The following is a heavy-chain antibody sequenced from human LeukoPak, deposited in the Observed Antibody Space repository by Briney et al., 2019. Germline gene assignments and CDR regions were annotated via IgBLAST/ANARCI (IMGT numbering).Heavy chain of an antibody. CDR3: ARDWMGRPFDY. J-gene: IGHJ4*02. D-gene: IGHD1-26*01. CDR1: GASMNNNY. V-gene: IGHV4-59*01. CDR2: IYYRGFS. Sequence: PSETLSLTCTVSGASMNNNYWSWIRQPPGKGLEWTGYIYYRGFSTYNPSLKSRVTISVDTSKSQFSLKLTSVTAADTAVYYCARDWMGRPFDYWGQGTLVAVSS.